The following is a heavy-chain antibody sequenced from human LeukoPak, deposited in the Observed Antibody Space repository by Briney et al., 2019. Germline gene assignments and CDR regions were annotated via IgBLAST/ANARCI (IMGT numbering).Heavy chain of an antibody. D-gene: IGHD2-15*01. Sequence: AGGSLRLSCAASGFTFDNYAMHWVRQVPGKGLEWVSGISWNSGSIVYVDSVKGRFTTSRDNAKNSLYLQMDSLRPEDMALYYCVKDVFLGFCSGGSCSAHFDYWGQGTLVTVSS. V-gene: IGHV3-9*03. CDR2: ISWNSGSI. CDR3: VKDVFLGFCSGGSCSAHFDY. J-gene: IGHJ4*02. CDR1: GFTFDNYA.